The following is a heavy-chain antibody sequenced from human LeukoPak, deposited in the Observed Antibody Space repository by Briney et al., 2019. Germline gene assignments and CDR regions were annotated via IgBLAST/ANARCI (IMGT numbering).Heavy chain of an antibody. Sequence: SETLSLTCAVYGGSFSGYSWNWIRQPPVKGLEWIGEINHSGGTNYNPSHKSRVTISVDTSKKQFSLKLSSVTAADTALYYCARGVDYYGVWGQGTLVAVSS. CDR1: GGSFSGYS. J-gene: IGHJ4*02. D-gene: IGHD3-10*01. CDR2: INHSGGT. CDR3: ARGVDYYGV. V-gene: IGHV4-34*01.